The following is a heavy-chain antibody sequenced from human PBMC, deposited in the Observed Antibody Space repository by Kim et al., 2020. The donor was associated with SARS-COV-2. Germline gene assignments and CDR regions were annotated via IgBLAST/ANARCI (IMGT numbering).Heavy chain of an antibody. D-gene: IGHD3-3*01. V-gene: IGHV4-31*02. CDR3: ARSEGDDFWSGYYIDY. Sequence: SLKSRVTISLDTSKNQFPLKLSSVTAADTAVYYCARSEGDDFWSGYYIDYWGQGTLVTVSS. J-gene: IGHJ4*02.